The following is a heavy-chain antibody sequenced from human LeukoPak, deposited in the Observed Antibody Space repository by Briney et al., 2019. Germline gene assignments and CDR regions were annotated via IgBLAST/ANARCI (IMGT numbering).Heavy chain of an antibody. V-gene: IGHV2-5*01. CDR3: AHRPGGMQLWSSFDS. D-gene: IGHD5-18*01. J-gene: IGHJ4*02. CDR1: GFSLTTRGVG. Sequence: ESGPTLVNPTQTLTLTCTFSGFSLTTRGVGVGWIRQPPGKALEWLALIYWNDDKRYSPSLRSRLTITRDTSKNQVVLRMTNMDPVDTATYYCAHRPGGMQLWSSFDSWGQGTLVTVSS. CDR2: IYWNDDK.